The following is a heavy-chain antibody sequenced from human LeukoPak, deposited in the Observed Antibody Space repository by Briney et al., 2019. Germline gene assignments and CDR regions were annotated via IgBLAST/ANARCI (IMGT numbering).Heavy chain of an antibody. CDR2: IYDRGGT. V-gene: IGHV4-30-4*01. Sequence: SETPSLTCTVSGGSISSGDYYCSWIRQPPGKCLEWIGRIYDRGGTYYSPSLKSRVTISVATSKNQFSLKLSSVTAADTAVYYCARGLPGDARYFPYWGKGTLVTVSS. D-gene: IGHD4-17*01. CDR1: GGSISSGDYY. J-gene: IGHJ1*01. CDR3: ARGLPGDARYFPY.